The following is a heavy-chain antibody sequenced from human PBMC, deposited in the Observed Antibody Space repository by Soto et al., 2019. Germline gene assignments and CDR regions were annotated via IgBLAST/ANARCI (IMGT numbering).Heavy chain of an antibody. CDR1: GVYICSGNYY. J-gene: IGHJ4*02. V-gene: IGHV4-39*02. D-gene: IGHD6-13*01. CDR2: IYHTGST. CDR3: VREPSLRQQLVRSGY. Sequence: SETLSLTCTVSGVYICSGNYYWGWVRQSPGKVLEWIGSIYHTGSTYDNPSLNSRVTISVDTSKNQFSLNLRSVTAADTAVSYCVREPSLRQQLVRSGYWAPGTLVTVSS.